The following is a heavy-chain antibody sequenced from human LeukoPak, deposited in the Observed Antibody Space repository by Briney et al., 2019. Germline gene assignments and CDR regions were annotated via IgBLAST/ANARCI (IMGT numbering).Heavy chain of an antibody. D-gene: IGHD5-12*01. CDR2: ISGSAGEI. Sequence: GGSLRLSCAASGFTFRSFAMMWFRQAPGKGPEWVSSISGSAGEIYYADTVKGRFTISRDNSRNKLYLQMDSLRAEDTAVYYCASRHPDIASPWGQGTLVTVSS. J-gene: IGHJ5*02. CDR1: GFTFRSFA. CDR3: ASRHPDIASP. V-gene: IGHV3-23*01.